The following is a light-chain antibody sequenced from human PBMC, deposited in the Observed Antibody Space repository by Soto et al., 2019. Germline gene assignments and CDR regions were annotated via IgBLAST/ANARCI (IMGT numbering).Light chain of an antibody. V-gene: IGKV3-20*01. Sequence: EIVLTQSPGTLSLSPGERASLSCRASQSVTSSYLAWYQQKPDQAPRLLIFGAYNRAAGIPDRFSGSGSGTDFALTISRLEPEDFAVYYCQQYGTTFGQGTKVEIK. CDR1: QSVTSSY. CDR2: GAY. J-gene: IGKJ1*01. CDR3: QQYGTT.